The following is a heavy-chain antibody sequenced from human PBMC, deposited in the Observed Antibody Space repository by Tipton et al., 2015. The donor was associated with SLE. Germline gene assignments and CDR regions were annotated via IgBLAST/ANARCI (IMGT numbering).Heavy chain of an antibody. CDR3: ARRAPPYSAYDTENFQH. Sequence: VQLVQSGAEVTQPGESLKISCKGSGYSFTNYWIGWVRQMPGKGLEWMGTIYPADSDTRYSPSFQGQVTISADRSISTAYLQWSSLKASDTAMYYCARRAPPYSAYDTENFQHWGQGTLVTVSS. V-gene: IGHV5-51*03. D-gene: IGHD5-12*01. CDR2: IYPADSDT. CDR1: GYSFTNYW. J-gene: IGHJ1*01.